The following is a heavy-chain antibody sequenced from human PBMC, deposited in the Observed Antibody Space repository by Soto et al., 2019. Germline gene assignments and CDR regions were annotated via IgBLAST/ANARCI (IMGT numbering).Heavy chain of an antibody. V-gene: IGHV4-59*01. Sequence: PSETLSLTCTVSGGSISSNYWTWIRQPPGKGLEWIGYVYNSGSTNYNPYLKSRVTISEDTSKSQFSLKVNSMTAADTAVYYCARYRREAVAGYTLDNWGQGILVTAPQ. CDR1: GGSISSNY. D-gene: IGHD6-13*01. CDR2: VYNSGST. J-gene: IGHJ4*02. CDR3: ARYRREAVAGYTLDN.